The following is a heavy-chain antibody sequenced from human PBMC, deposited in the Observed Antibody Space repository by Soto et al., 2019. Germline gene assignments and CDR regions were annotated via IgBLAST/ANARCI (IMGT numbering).Heavy chain of an antibody. CDR3: ARWAAHAKDWYFDL. V-gene: IGHV3-7*01. Sequence: GGSLRLSCAASGFTFSSYWMSWVRQAPGKGLEWVANIKQDGSEKYYVDSVKGRFTISRGNAKNSLYLQMNSLRAEDTTVYYCARWAAHAKDWYFDLWGRGTLVTVSS. CDR1: GFTFSSYW. CDR2: IKQDGSEK. D-gene: IGHD6-6*01. J-gene: IGHJ2*01.